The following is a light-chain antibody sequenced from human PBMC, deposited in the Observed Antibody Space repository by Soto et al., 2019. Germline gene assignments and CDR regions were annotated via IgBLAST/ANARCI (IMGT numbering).Light chain of an antibody. CDR3: QQDGSSPPLT. CDR1: QSVSSSF. J-gene: IGKJ4*01. V-gene: IGKV3-20*01. Sequence: EFVLTQSPGTLSLSPGERATLSCRASQSVSSSFLAWYQQKPGQAPRILIYGASPRATGIPDRFSGSGSGTDFTLTSSRLEPEDYAVFYCQQDGSSPPLTFGGGTKVEIK. CDR2: GAS.